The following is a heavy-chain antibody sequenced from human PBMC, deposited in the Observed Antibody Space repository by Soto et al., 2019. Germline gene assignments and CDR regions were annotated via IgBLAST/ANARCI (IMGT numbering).Heavy chain of an antibody. CDR2: IIPVFGTT. D-gene: IGHD2-15*01. Sequence: QEQLVQSGAEVKKPGSSVNVSCKASGNTFSNFAINWVRQAPGHGLEWMGAIIPVFGTTNCAQEFQGRVTISADGFTNTAYMELKNLRSEDAAVYFCTRDRGGVAAFMDVWGQGTTVIVS. J-gene: IGHJ6*02. CDR3: TRDRGGVAAFMDV. CDR1: GNTFSNFA. V-gene: IGHV1-69*01.